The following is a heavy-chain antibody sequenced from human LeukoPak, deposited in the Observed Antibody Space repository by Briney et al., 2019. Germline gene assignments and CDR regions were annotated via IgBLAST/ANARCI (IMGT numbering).Heavy chain of an antibody. Sequence: GESLKISCKGSGYSFTSYWIGWVHQMRGKGLEWMGIIYPGDSDTRYSPSFQGQVTISADKSISTAYLQWSSLKASDTAMYYCARRRDLYSGSYYPFDYWGQGTLVTVSS. V-gene: IGHV5-51*07. D-gene: IGHD1-26*01. CDR3: ARRRDLYSGSYYPFDY. CDR1: GYSFTSYW. CDR2: IYPGDSDT. J-gene: IGHJ4*02.